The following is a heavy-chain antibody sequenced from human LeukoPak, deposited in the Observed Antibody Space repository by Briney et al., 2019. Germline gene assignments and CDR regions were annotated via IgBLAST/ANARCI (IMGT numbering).Heavy chain of an antibody. V-gene: IGHV3-21*01. CDR2: ISSSSSYI. J-gene: IGHJ4*02. Sequence: GGSLRLSCAASGFTFSSYSMNWVRQAPGKGPEWVSSISSSSSYIYYADSVKGRFTISRDNAKNSLYLQMNSLRAEDTAVYYCARVNPSSTTFLLWAPADYWGQGTLVSVSS. D-gene: IGHD2-2*01. CDR1: GFTFSSYS. CDR3: ARVNPSSTTFLLWAPADY.